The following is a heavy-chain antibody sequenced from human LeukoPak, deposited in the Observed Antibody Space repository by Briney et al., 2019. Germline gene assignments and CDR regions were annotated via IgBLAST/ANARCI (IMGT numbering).Heavy chain of an antibody. CDR2: ISYTGSA. J-gene: IGHJ4*02. Sequence: SETLSLTCTVSGGYINSHYWGRIRQPPGKVLEYIGYISYTGSAIYSPSLESRVTISVDTSKNQFSLKLSSVTAADTAVYYCARLSDGEQIDYWGQGTLVTVSS. V-gene: IGHV4-59*08. CDR1: GGYINSHY. D-gene: IGHD1/OR15-1a*01. CDR3: ARLSDGEQIDY.